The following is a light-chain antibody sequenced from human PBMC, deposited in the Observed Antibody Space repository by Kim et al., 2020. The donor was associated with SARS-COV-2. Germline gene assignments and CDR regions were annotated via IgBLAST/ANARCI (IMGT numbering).Light chain of an antibody. CDR3: SAFTSRSEFVL. V-gene: IGLV2-18*02. J-gene: IGLJ2*01. CDR2: EIK. Sequence: QSALTQPPSVSGFPGQSVTISCTGTSNDVGAYNRVSWYQQPPGAAPKLIIYEIKLRPWGIPDRFSGSQSGSTATLTISGLQPEDEAYYYCSAFTSRSEFVLFGGGTKVTVL. CDR1: SNDVGAYNR.